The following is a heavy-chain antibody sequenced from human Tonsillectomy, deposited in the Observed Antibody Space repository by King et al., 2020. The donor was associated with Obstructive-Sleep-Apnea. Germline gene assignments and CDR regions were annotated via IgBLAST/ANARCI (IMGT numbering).Heavy chain of an antibody. V-gene: IGHV4-59*08. CDR1: GCSISNYY. J-gene: IGHJ4*02. CDR3: ARHRGVEDYGGYGDYFDY. D-gene: IGHD5-12*01. CDR2: MYYSGNT. Sequence: VQLQESGPGLVKPSETLSLTCTVSGCSISNYYWSWIRQPPGKGLEWIGYMYYSGNTNFNPSLKSRVTISADTSKIQFSLRRSSVTAADTAVYYCARHRGVEDYGGYGDYFDYWGQGTLVTVSS.